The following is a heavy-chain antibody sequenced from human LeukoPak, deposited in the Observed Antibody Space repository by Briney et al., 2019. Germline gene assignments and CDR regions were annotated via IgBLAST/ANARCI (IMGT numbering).Heavy chain of an antibody. Sequence: SETLSLTCTVSGGSISSSSYYWGWIRQPPGKGLEWIGYIYYSGSTNYNPSLKSRVTISVDTSKNQFSLKLSSVTAADTAVYYCARGPPYSGYGFAEYFQHWGQGTLVTVSS. J-gene: IGHJ1*01. D-gene: IGHD5-12*01. CDR3: ARGPPYSGYGFAEYFQH. CDR2: IYYSGST. CDR1: GGSISSSSYY. V-gene: IGHV4-61*05.